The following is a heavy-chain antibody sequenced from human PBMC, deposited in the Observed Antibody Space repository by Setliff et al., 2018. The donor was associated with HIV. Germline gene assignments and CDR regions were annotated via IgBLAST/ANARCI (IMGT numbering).Heavy chain of an antibody. CDR2: IYYSGST. J-gene: IGHJ5*02. Sequence: SETLSLTCNVSGGSISTSSYYWGWIRQPPGKGLEWIGSIYYSGSTYYNPSLKSRVTISADTSKNQFSLKLSSVTSADTAMYYCAKEDPYYYETPEGFDPWGQGTPVTVSS. CDR1: GGSISTSSYY. CDR3: AKEDPYYYETPEGFDP. V-gene: IGHV4-39*07. D-gene: IGHD3-22*01.